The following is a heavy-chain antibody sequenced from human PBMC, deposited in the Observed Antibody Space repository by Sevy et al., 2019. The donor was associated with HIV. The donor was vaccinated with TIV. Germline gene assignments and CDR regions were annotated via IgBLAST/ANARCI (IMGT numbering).Heavy chain of an antibody. CDR2: ISGSGGRT. V-gene: IGHV3-23*01. CDR1: GFTFSTYA. Sequence: GGSLRLSCAASGFTFSTYAMSWVRQAPGKGLEWVSGISGSGGRTYYADFVKGRFTISRDNSKNTLYLQINSLRTEDMAVYYCAKVGDYSNYDFDYWGQGTQVTVSS. D-gene: IGHD4-4*01. J-gene: IGHJ4*02. CDR3: AKVGDYSNYDFDY.